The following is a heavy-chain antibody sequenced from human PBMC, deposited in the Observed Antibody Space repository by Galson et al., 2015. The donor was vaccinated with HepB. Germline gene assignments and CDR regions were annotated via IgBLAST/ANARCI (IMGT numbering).Heavy chain of an antibody. J-gene: IGHJ5*02. CDR3: ARERGVVVVTATSRKSNWFDP. Sequence: VKVSCKASGYTFIDYYMHWVRQAPGQGLEWMGRINPKSGGTNYAQEFQGRVTMTRDTSISTAYTELSRLRSDDTALYYCARERGVVVVTATSRKSNWFDPWGQGNLVTVSS. V-gene: IGHV1-2*06. CDR1: GYTFIDYY. CDR2: INPKSGGT. D-gene: IGHD2-21*02.